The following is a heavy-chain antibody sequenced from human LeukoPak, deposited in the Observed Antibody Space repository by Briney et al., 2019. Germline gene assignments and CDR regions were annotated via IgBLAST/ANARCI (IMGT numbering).Heavy chain of an antibody. CDR2: ISYDGSNK. CDR1: GFTFSRYA. Sequence: GRSMRLSCAASGFTFSRYAMHWVRQAPGKGLEWVAVISYDGSNKYYADSVKGRFTISRDNSKNTLYLQMNSLRAEDTAVYYCARESYTGEFDYWGQGTLVTVSS. V-gene: IGHV3-30-3*01. D-gene: IGHD1-26*01. J-gene: IGHJ4*02. CDR3: ARESYTGEFDY.